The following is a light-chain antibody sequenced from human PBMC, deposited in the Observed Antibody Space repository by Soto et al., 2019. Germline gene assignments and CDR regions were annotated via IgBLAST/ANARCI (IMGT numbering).Light chain of an antibody. CDR2: GAS. V-gene: IGKV3-20*01. CDR3: QQDGSSSYT. Sequence: EIVLTQSPGTLSLSPGERATLSCRASQSVSSTYLAWYQQNHGQAPRLLIYGASSRATGIPDRFSGSGSGTDSTLTISTLEPEDFAVSFCQQDGSSSYTFGQGTKLEIK. J-gene: IGKJ2*01. CDR1: QSVSSTY.